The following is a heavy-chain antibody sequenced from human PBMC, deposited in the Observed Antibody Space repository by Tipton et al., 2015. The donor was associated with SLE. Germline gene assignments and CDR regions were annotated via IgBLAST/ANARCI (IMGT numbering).Heavy chain of an antibody. CDR2: IYYSGST. V-gene: IGHV4-39*01. Sequence: TLSLTCTVSGGSINSSSYYWGWIRQPPGKGLEWIGSIYYSGSTYYNPSLKSRVTISVDTSKNQFSLKLSSVTAADTAVYYCARHGAGPDILHWFDPWGQGTLVTVSS. J-gene: IGHJ5*02. D-gene: IGHD2-21*02. CDR3: ARHGAGPDILHWFDP. CDR1: GGSINSSSYY.